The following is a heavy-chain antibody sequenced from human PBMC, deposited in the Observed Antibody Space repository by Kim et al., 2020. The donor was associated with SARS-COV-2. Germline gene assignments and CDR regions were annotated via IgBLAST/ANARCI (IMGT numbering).Heavy chain of an antibody. Sequence: GGSLRLSCAASGFTFSSYGIHWVRQAPGKGLVWVSGITSDGSSTNYADSVKGRFTISRDNAKNTLYLQMNSLRAEDTAVYYCARAFSTRLRWSTFCYYC. CDR3: ARAFSTRLRWSTFCYYC. V-gene: IGHV3-74*01. CDR1: GFTFSSYG. D-gene: IGHD4-17*01. J-gene: IGHJ6*03. CDR2: ITSDGSST.